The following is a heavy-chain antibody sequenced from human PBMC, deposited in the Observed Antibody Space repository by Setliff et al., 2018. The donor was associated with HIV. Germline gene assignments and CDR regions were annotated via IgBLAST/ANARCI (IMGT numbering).Heavy chain of an antibody. Sequence: PSETLSLTCAVYGGPLSGYFWSWIRQSPGKGLEWIGEISFSGTTNYNPSLKSRVTISIDTSKHQFSLKLSSVTAADTAVYYCARVQMAYAAFDVWGQGTMVTVSS. CDR2: ISFSGTT. CDR1: GGPLSGYF. CDR3: ARVQMAYAAFDV. D-gene: IGHD4-17*01. J-gene: IGHJ3*01. V-gene: IGHV4-34*01.